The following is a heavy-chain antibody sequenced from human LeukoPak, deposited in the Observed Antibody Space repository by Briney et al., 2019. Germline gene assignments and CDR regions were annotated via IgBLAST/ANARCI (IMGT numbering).Heavy chain of an antibody. CDR2: IYPGDSDT. V-gene: IGHV5-51*01. J-gene: IGHJ3*02. CDR1: GYSFTSYW. CDR3: ARLRYCSGGSCLTDAFDI. D-gene: IGHD2-15*01. Sequence: GESLKISCKGSGYSFTSYWIGWVRQMPGKGLEWMGIIYPGDSDTRYSPSFQGQVTISADKSISTAYLQWSSLKASDTAMYYCARLRYCSGGSCLTDAFDIWGQGTMVTVSS.